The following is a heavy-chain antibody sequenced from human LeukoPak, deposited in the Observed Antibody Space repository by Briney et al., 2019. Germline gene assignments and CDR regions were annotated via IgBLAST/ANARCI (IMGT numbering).Heavy chain of an antibody. J-gene: IGHJ6*02. CDR2: ISYDGSNK. CDR1: GFTFSSYG. Sequence: PGGSLRLSCAASGFTFSSYGMHWVRQAPGKGLEWVAVISYDGSNKYYADSVKGRFTISRDNSKNTLYLQMNSLRAEDTAVYYCAHLSGGGGMDVWGQGTTVTVSS. CDR3: AHLSGGGGMDV. D-gene: IGHD2-15*01. V-gene: IGHV3-30*03.